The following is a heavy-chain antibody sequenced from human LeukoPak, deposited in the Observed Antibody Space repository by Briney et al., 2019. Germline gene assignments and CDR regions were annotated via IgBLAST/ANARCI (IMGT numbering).Heavy chain of an antibody. CDR1: CGSISSYY. CDR2: IYTSGST. J-gene: IGHJ6*02. Sequence: SETLSLTCTVSCGSISSYYRSWIRQPAGKGLEWIGRIYTSGSTTYNPSLKSRVTMSVDTSKNQFSLKLSSVTAADTAVYYCARAITMVRGVTIDLGMDVWGQGTTFTVSS. V-gene: IGHV4-4*07. CDR3: ARAITMVRGVTIDLGMDV. D-gene: IGHD3-10*01.